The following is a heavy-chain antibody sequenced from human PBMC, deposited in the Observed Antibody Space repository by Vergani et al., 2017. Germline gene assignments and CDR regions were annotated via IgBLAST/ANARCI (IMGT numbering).Heavy chain of an antibody. D-gene: IGHD6-19*01. V-gene: IGHV4-39*01. J-gene: IGHJ5*02. Sequence: QLQLQESGPGLVKPSATLSLTCSVSGASIRSSNYYWGWIRQPPGKGLEWIASIYYSWSTYYNPSLKSRVTISVDTSKNQFSLKLSSVPAADTAVYFCARHSTVEWLVKLGWIDPWGQGILVTVSS. CDR3: ARHSTVEWLVKLGWIDP. CDR1: GASIRSSNYY. CDR2: IYYSWST.